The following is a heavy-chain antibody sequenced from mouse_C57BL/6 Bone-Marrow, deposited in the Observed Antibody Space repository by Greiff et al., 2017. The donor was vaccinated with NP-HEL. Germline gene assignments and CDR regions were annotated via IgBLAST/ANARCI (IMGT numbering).Heavy chain of an antibody. Sequence: EVKVVESGGGLVQPGGSLSLSCAASGFTFTDYYMSWVRQPPGKALEWLGFIRNKANGYTTEYSASVKGRFTISRDNSQSILYLQMNALRAEDSATYYCARSSIYYDYPYYAMDYWGQGTSVTVSS. CDR3: ARSSIYYDYPYYAMDY. J-gene: IGHJ4*01. CDR1: GFTFTDYY. D-gene: IGHD2-4*01. CDR2: IRNKANGYTT. V-gene: IGHV7-3*01.